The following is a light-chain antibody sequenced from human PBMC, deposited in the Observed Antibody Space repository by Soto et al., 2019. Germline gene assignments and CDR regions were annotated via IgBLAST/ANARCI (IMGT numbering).Light chain of an antibody. CDR1: SSDVGAYNS. CDR3: CSSAPESTYV. CDR2: KGT. J-gene: IGLJ1*01. V-gene: IGLV2-23*01. Sequence: QSALAQPASVSGSPGQSITISCTGTSSDVGAYNSVSWYQQHPHKAPQVIIYKGTQRSSGISNRFSGSTSGTVASLTISGLQADDEADYFCCSSAPESTYVFGTGTKLTVL.